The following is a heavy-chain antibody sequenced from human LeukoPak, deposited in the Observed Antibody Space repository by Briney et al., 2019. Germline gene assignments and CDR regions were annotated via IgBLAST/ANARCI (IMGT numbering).Heavy chain of an antibody. D-gene: IGHD3-9*01. CDR2: IGGSGGST. V-gene: IGHV3-23*01. Sequence: PGGSLRLSCAASGFTFSSYAMSWVRQAPGKGLEWVSAIGGSGGSTYYADSVNGGFTISRDNSKNTMYLKMNSLRAEDTAVYYCAKEDRPLRYFDWLTFDYWGQGTLVTVSS. J-gene: IGHJ4*02. CDR3: AKEDRPLRYFDWLTFDY. CDR1: GFTFSSYA.